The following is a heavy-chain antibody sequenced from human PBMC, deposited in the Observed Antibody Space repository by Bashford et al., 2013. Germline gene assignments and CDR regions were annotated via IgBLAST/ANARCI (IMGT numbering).Heavy chain of an antibody. D-gene: IGHD3-3*01. CDR2: IYPGDSDT. Sequence: WVRQMPGKGLEWMGIIYPGDSDTKYSPSFRGQVTISADRSISMAFLQWSSLRASDTAMYYCVKSRSDFWSGVDTFDVWGQGTMVTVSS. V-gene: IGHV5-51*01. J-gene: IGHJ3*01. CDR3: VKSRSDFWSGVDTFDV.